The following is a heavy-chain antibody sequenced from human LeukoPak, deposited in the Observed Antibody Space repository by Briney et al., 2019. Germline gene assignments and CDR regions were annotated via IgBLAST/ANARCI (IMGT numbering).Heavy chain of an antibody. CDR3: AREPRPRYCSSTSCQTVWYFDL. V-gene: IGHV1-69*01. CDR1: GGTFNIYA. Sequence: GSSVKVSCKASGGTFNIYAISWVRQAPGQGLEWMGGIIPIFGTANYAQKFQGRVTITADESTSTAYMELSSLRSEDTAVYYCAREPRPRYCSSTSCQTVWYFDLWGRGTLVTVSS. D-gene: IGHD2-2*01. CDR2: IIPIFGTA. J-gene: IGHJ2*01.